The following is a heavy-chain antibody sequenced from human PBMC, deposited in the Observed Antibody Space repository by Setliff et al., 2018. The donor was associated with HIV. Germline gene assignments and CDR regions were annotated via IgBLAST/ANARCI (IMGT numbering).Heavy chain of an antibody. CDR1: GGSISSSSYY. CDR3: ASLDGSESPYIYYYYMDV. CDR2: VYYSGST. V-gene: IGHV4-39*01. Sequence: SETLSLTCTVSGGSISSSSYYWGWIRQPPGKGLEWIGSVYYSGSTYYNPSLKRRLTISVDTSTNKFSLKLSSVTAADTAVYYCASLDGSESPYIYYYYMDVWGKGTAVTVSS. D-gene: IGHD3-10*01. J-gene: IGHJ6*03.